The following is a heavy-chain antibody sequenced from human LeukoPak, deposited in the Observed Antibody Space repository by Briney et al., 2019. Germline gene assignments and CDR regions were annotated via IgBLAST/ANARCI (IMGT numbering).Heavy chain of an antibody. CDR3: ARFGAPTDDY. Sequence: GGSLRLSCAASGFTFISYSMTWVRQAPGKGLEWVSSISSSSSCIYYADSVKGRFTISRDNAKNSLYLQMNRLRVEDTAVYYCARFGAPTDDYWGQGTLVTVSS. D-gene: IGHD3-10*01. V-gene: IGHV3-21*01. CDR1: GFTFISYS. CDR2: ISSSSSCI. J-gene: IGHJ4*02.